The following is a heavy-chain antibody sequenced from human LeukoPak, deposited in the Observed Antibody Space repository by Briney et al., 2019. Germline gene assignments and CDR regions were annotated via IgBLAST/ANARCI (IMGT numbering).Heavy chain of an antibody. J-gene: IGHJ4*02. CDR3: ARGDGSGSYSQFDY. V-gene: IGHV3-7*01. Sequence: PGGSLRLSCAASGFTFSSYWMSWVRQAPGKGLEWVANIKQDGSEEYYVDSVKGRFTISRDNAKNSLYLQMNSLRAEDTAVYYCARGDGSGSYSQFDYWGQGTLVTVSS. CDR2: IKQDGSEE. D-gene: IGHD3-10*01. CDR1: GFTFSSYW.